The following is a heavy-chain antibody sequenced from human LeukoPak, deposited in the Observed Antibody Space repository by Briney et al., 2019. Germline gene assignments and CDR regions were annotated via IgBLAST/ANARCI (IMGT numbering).Heavy chain of an antibody. CDR3: ARASGWYERGPDYYYYYMDV. J-gene: IGHJ6*03. D-gene: IGHD6-19*01. CDR1: GFTFSGFW. Sequence: GGSLRLSCAASGFTFSGFWMHWVRQTPGKGRVGVSRISDGSSTNYADSVKGRFTISRENAKNSLYLQMNSLRAEDTAVYYCARASGWYERGPDYYYYYMDVWGKGTTVTVSS. V-gene: IGHV3-74*01. CDR2: ISDGSST.